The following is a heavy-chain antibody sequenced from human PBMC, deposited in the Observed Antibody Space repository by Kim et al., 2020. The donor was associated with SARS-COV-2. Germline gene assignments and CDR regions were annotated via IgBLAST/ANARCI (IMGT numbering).Heavy chain of an antibody. D-gene: IGHD3-9*01. Sequence: ASVKVSCKASGYTFTSYGISWVRPAPGQGLEWMGWISAYNGNTNYAQKLQGRVTMTTDTSTSTAYMELRSLRSDDTAVYYCARDLGYYDILTGYYEGWFDPWGQGTLVTVSS. CDR3: ARDLGYYDILTGYYEGWFDP. J-gene: IGHJ5*02. CDR2: ISAYNGNT. CDR1: GYTFTSYG. V-gene: IGHV1-18*04.